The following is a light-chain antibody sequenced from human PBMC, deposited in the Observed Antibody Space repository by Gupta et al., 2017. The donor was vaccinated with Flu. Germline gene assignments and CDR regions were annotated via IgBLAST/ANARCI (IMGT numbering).Light chain of an antibody. V-gene: IGLV3-21*04. CDR3: QVSDSSSDNVV. CDR2: YDS. Sequence: GKTATNTCGGNNVGSNNMDWYQQKPAETPVLLLHYDSNRRSGVPESFSGANYAGTATLTTSRVQAGEEADDYCQVSDSSSDNVVFGGGTKLTVL. J-gene: IGLJ2*01. CDR1: NVGSNN.